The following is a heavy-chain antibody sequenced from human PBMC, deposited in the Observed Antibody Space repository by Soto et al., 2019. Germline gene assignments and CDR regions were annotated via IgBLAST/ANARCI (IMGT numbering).Heavy chain of an antibody. V-gene: IGHV4-59*01. CDR3: ARDSPYCSSTSCYSKNWFDP. D-gene: IGHD2-2*01. CDR1: GGSISSYY. Sequence: SQTLSLTCTVSGGSISSYYWSWIRQPPGKGLEWIGYIYYSGSTNYNPSLKSRVTISVDTSKNQFSLKLSSVTAADTAVYYCARDSPYCSSTSCYSKNWFDPWGQGTLVTVSS. CDR2: IYYSGST. J-gene: IGHJ5*02.